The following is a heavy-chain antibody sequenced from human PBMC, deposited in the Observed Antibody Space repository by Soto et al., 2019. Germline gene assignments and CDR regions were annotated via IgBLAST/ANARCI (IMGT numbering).Heavy chain of an antibody. CDR1: GFTFSYYP. J-gene: IGHJ4*02. CDR2: ISYDGSNK. Sequence: QVQLVESGGGVVQPGRSLRLSCAASGFTFSYYPMHWVRQAPGKGLEWVALISYDGSNKYYADSVKGRFTISRDNYKNTLYLQMNSLRAEDTAVFYCARVRVRGIAVSGPFDYWGQGTLVTVSS. CDR3: ARVRVRGIAVSGPFDY. V-gene: IGHV3-30-3*01. D-gene: IGHD6-19*01.